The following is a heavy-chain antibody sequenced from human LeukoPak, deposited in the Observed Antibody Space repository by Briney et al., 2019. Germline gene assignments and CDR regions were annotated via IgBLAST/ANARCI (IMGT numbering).Heavy chain of an antibody. CDR3: ARDGTYYGSGSYGSDY. CDR1: GGTFISYA. V-gene: IGHV1-69*04. Sequence: GSAVNVSCKASGGTFISYAISWVRQAPGQGLDWMGRSIPIFGIANYAQKFQGRVRITADKSTSTAYMELSSLRSEDTAVYYCARDGTYYGSGSYGSDYWGQGTLVTVSS. J-gene: IGHJ4*02. CDR2: SIPIFGIA. D-gene: IGHD3-10*01.